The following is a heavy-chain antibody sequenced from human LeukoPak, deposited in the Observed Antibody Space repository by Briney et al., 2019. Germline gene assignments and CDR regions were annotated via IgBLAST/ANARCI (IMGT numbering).Heavy chain of an antibody. V-gene: IGHV3-9*01. CDR2: ISWNSGSI. Sequence: PGRSLRLSCAASGFTFDDYAMHWVRHAPGKGLEWVSGISWNSGSIGYADSVKGRFTISRDNAKNSLYLQMNSLRAEDTALYYCAKEYSSGWSHHAFDIWGQGTMVTVSS. CDR1: GFTFDDYA. D-gene: IGHD6-19*01. J-gene: IGHJ3*02. CDR3: AKEYSSGWSHHAFDI.